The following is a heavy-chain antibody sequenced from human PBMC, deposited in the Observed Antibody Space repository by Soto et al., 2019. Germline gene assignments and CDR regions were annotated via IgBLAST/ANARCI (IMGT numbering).Heavy chain of an antibody. CDR3: ARGGAPEVAFYIWGSYRYSYFDY. V-gene: IGHV1-18*01. J-gene: IGHJ4*02. CDR1: GYTFTSYG. D-gene: IGHD3-16*02. Sequence: ASVKVSCKASGYTFTSYGISWVRQAPGQGLEWMGWISAYNGNTNYAQKLQGRVTMTTDTSTSTAYMELRSLRSDDTAVYYCARGGAPEVAFYIWGSYRYSYFDYWGQGTLVTVSS. CDR2: ISAYNGNT.